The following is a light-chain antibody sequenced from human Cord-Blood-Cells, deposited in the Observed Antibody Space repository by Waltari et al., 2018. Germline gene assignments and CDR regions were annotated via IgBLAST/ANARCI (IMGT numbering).Light chain of an antibody. CDR2: GAS. Sequence: EIVMTQSPATLSVSPGERATLSCRASQSVSSNLAWYQPKPGQAPRLLIYGASTRATCIPARFSGSGSGTEFTLTISSLQSEDFAVYYCQQYNNWPRTFGQGTKVEIK. CDR1: QSVSSN. V-gene: IGKV3-15*01. J-gene: IGKJ1*01. CDR3: QQYNNWPRT.